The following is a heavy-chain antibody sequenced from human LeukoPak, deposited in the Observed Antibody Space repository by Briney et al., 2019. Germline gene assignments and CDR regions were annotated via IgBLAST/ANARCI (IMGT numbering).Heavy chain of an antibody. CDR3: ARSTYDILTGYPTFDY. CDR2: IYISGNT. Sequence: PSETLSLTCTVSGGSISSGSYYWSWIRQPAGKGLEWIGRIYISGNTNYNPSLKSRVTISVDTSKNQLSLKLSSVTAADTAVYFCARSTYDILTGYPTFDYWGQGTLVTVSS. D-gene: IGHD3-9*01. CDR1: GGSISSGSYY. V-gene: IGHV4-61*02. J-gene: IGHJ4*02.